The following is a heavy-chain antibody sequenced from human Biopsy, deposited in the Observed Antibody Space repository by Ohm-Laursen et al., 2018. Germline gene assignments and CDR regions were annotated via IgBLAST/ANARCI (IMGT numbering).Heavy chain of an antibody. D-gene: IGHD3-3*01. CDR1: GFTFSSYP. V-gene: IGHV3-21*06. CDR3: ARGGADFHGTDS. Sequence: SLRLSCTASGFTFSSYPINWVRQAPGKGLEWVSSITRDGFYMFYADSVKGRFTISRDYAKNLVSPEMNSLRVEDTAVYYCARGGADFHGTDSWGQGTLVSVSS. J-gene: IGHJ4*02. CDR2: ITRDGFYM.